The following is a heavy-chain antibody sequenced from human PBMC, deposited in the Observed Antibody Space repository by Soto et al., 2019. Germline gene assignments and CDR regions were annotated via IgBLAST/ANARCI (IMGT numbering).Heavy chain of an antibody. Sequence: TSETLSLTCAVSGGSISTSNWWSWVRQPPGKGLEWIGEVYHSGSTNYNPSFKSRVAMSVDKSKNQFSLKLNSVTAADTALYYCARPSTSGPLFDYWGKGSLATVSS. V-gene: IGHV4-4*02. CDR3: ARPSTSGPLFDY. CDR2: VYHSGST. CDR1: GGSISTSNW. J-gene: IGHJ4*02. D-gene: IGHD1-1*01.